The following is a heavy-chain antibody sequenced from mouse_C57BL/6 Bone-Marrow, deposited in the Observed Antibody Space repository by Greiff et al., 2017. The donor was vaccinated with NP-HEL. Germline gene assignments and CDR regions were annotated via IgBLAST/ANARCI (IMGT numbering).Heavy chain of an antibody. CDR1: GYTFTSYD. CDR3: ARRGLLAFDY. V-gene: IGHV1-85*01. Sequence: QVQLKQSGPELVKPGASVKLSCKASGYTFTSYDITWVKQRPGQGLQWIRWLYPRAVSTTYNGKFQGNATLTVDTSSSTAYMELHSLTSEDSAVYFCARRGLLAFDYWGQGTTLTVSS. CDR2: LYPRAVST. D-gene: IGHD1-1*01. J-gene: IGHJ2*01.